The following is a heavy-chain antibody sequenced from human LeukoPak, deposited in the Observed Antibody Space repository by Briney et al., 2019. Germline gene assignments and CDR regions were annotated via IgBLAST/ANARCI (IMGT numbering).Heavy chain of an antibody. CDR2: IGSDGRT. CDR3: AKDRGYSYGYSFDY. J-gene: IGHJ4*02. CDR1: GFTFSGNA. D-gene: IGHD5-18*01. V-gene: IGHV3-23*01. Sequence: PGGSLRLSCEASGFTFSGNAMAWVRQAPGKGPEWVSGIGSDGRTHYADSVKGRFTISRDNSKNTVYLQMNSLRAEDTAVYYCAKDRGYSYGYSFDYWGQGTLVTVSS.